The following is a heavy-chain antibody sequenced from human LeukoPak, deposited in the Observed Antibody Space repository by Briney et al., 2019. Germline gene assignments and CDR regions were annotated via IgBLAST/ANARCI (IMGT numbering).Heavy chain of an antibody. CDR3: ASYRGGSLDY. J-gene: IGHJ4*02. CDR1: GLTFSDYY. D-gene: IGHD5-12*01. V-gene: IGHV3-11*06. CDR2: ISSSSTYT. Sequence: GGSLRLSCAASGLTFSDYYMSWIRQAPGKGLEWVSYISSSSTYTNYADSVKGRFTISRDNAKNSLYLQMNSLRAEDTAVYYCASYRGGSLDYWGQGTLVTVSS.